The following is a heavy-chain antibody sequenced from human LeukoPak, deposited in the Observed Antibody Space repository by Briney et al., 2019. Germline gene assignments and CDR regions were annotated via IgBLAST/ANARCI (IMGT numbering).Heavy chain of an antibody. CDR2: ISSSSSYI. CDR1: GFTFSSYS. V-gene: IGHV3-21*04. CDR3: ARVAYGSGSYYDY. J-gene: IGHJ4*02. Sequence: PGGSLRLSCAASGFTFSSYSMNWVRQAPGKGLEWVSSISSSSSYIYYADSVKGRFTISRDNAKNSLYLQMNSLRAEDTAVYYCARVAYGSGSYYDYWGQGTLVTVSS. D-gene: IGHD3-10*01.